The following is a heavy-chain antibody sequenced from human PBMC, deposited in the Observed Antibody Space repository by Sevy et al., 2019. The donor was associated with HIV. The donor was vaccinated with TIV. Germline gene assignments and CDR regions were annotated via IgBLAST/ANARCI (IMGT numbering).Heavy chain of an antibody. Sequence: GGSLRLSCAASGFIFSGSPMAWVRQAPGKGLEWVSTISGSGGSTYYADSVKGRFTISRDNSKSTLDLEMNSLRAEDTAVYYCAKDDFSGYSWGQGTLVTVSS. CDR1: GFIFSGSP. D-gene: IGHD3-22*01. J-gene: IGHJ5*02. CDR2: ISGSGGST. CDR3: AKDDFSGYS. V-gene: IGHV3-23*01.